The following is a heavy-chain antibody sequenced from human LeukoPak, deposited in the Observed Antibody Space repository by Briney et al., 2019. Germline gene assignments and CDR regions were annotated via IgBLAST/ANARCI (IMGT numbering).Heavy chain of an antibody. CDR3: ARALGSPLDY. D-gene: IGHD1-26*01. Sequence: GGSLRLSCAASGFTFRSYAMTWVRQAPGKGLEWVSSISGSGGSTYYADSVKGRFTISRDNSKNTLYLQMNSLRAEDTAVYYCARALGSPLDYWGQGTLVTVSS. V-gene: IGHV3-23*01. CDR1: GFTFRSYA. CDR2: ISGSGGST. J-gene: IGHJ4*02.